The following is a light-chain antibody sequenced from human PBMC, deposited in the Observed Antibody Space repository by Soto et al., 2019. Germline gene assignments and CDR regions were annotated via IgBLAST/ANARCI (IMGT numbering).Light chain of an antibody. J-gene: IGLJ1*01. CDR2: VVS. Sequence: QSVLTQPASVSGSPGQSITISCTGTTSDVGGYNYVSWYQQHPGKAPKLMISVVSNRPSGVSNRFSGSKSGNTASLTISGLQAEDEADYYSISYTTSSTYVFGTGTKVTVL. CDR3: ISYTTSSTYV. CDR1: TSDVGGYNY. V-gene: IGLV2-14*01.